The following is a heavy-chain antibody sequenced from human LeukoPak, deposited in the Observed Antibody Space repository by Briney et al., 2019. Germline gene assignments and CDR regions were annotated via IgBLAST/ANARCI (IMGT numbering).Heavy chain of an antibody. V-gene: IGHV7-4-1*02. CDR2: INTNTGNP. CDR3: ARDCIAVAGRSGNWFDP. D-gene: IGHD6-19*01. J-gene: IGHJ5*02. Sequence: ASVKVSCKASGYAFTSYAMNWVRQAPGQGLEWMGWINTNTGNPTYAQGFTGRFVFSLDTSVSTAYLQISSLKAEDTAVYYCARDCIAVAGRSGNWFDPWGQGTLVTVSS. CDR1: GYAFTSYA.